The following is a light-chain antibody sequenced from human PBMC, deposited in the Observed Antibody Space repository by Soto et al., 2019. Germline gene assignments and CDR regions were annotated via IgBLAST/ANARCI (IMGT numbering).Light chain of an antibody. CDR1: QSILYSSNNKNY. Sequence: DIVMTQSPDSLAVSMGERATINCKSSQSILYSSNNKNYLAWYQQNPGQPPKLLIYWASTRESGVPDRFSGSGSGTDFTLTISSLQAEDVAVYYCQQYYSTPLTFGQGRLLEV. CDR2: WAS. CDR3: QQYYSTPLT. J-gene: IGKJ5*01. V-gene: IGKV4-1*01.